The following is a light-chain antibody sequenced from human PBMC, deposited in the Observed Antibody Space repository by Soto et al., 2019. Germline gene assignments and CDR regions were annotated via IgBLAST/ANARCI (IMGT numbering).Light chain of an antibody. CDR2: WAS. V-gene: IGKV4-1*01. J-gene: IGKJ4*01. CDR3: QQYYSTPPT. CDR1: QSVLYSSNNKNY. Sequence: DTVMTQSPDSLAVSLGERATINCKSSQSVLYSSNNKNYLAWYQQKPGQPPKLLIYWASTRESGVPDRFSGRGSGTDFTLTISSLQAEDVAVYYCQQYYSTPPTFGGGTKVEIK.